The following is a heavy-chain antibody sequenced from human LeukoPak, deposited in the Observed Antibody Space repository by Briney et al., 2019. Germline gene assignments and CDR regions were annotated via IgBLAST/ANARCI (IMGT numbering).Heavy chain of an antibody. D-gene: IGHD3-3*01. V-gene: IGHV4-39*07. J-gene: IGHJ6*03. Sequence: SETLSLTCTVSGGSISSSSYYWGWIRQPPGKGLEWIGSIYYSGSTYYNPSLKSRVTISVDTSKNQFSLKLSSVTAADTAVYYCARSFWSGIGMDVWGKGTTVTVSS. CDR1: GGSISSSSYY. CDR2: IYYSGST. CDR3: ARSFWSGIGMDV.